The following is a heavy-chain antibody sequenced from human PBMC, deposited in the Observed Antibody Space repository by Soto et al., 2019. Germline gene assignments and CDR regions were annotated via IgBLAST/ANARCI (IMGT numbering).Heavy chain of an antibody. CDR3: ARDCSGYDPPPRCSGGSGYYYYMDV. CDR2: ISAYNGNT. V-gene: IGHV1-18*01. CDR1: GYTFTSYG. Sequence: ASVKVSCKASGYTFTSYGISWVRQAPGQGLEWMGWISAYNGNTNYAQKLQGRVTMTTDTSTSTAYMELRSLRSDDTAVYYCARDCSGYDPPPRCSGGSGYYYYMDVWGKGTTVTVSS. D-gene: IGHD2-15*01. J-gene: IGHJ6*03.